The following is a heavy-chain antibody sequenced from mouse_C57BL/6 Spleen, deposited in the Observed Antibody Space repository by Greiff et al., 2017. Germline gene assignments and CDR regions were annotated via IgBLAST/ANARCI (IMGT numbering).Heavy chain of an antibody. CDR3: ATATALFDY. V-gene: IGHV1-64*01. Sequence: QVQLKQPGAELVKPGASVKLSCKASGYTFTSYWMHWVKQRPGQGLEWIGMIHPNSGSTNYNEKFKSKATLTVDKSSSTAYMQLSSLTSEDSAVYYCATATALFDYWGQGTTRTVSS. J-gene: IGHJ2*01. CDR2: IHPNSGST. D-gene: IGHD1-2*01. CDR1: GYTFTSYW.